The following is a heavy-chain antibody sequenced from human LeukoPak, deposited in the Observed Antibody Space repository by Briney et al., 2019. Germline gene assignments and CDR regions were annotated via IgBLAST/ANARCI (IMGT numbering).Heavy chain of an antibody. CDR2: MNPNSGNT. V-gene: IGHV1-8*01. CDR1: GYTFTSYD. D-gene: IGHD3-10*01. J-gene: IGHJ4*02. Sequence: ASVKVSCKASGYTFTSYDINWVRQATGQGLEWMGWMNPNSGNTGYAQKFQGRVTMTTDTSTSTAYMELRSLRSDDTAVYYCARVSDYYGSGSYSYFDYWGQGTLVTVSS. CDR3: ARVSDYYGSGSYSYFDY.